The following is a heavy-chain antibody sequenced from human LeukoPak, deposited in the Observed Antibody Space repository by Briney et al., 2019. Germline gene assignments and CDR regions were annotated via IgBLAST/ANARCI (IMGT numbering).Heavy chain of an antibody. J-gene: IGHJ6*02. Sequence: GGSLRLSCAASGFTFSSYAMSWVRQAPGKGLEWVSTFSGSGGSTYYADSVKGRFTISRDNSKNTLYLQMNSLRAEDTAVYHCAKAPLGYCSGGSCYSFGMDVWGQGTTVTVSS. CDR3: AKAPLGYCSGGSCYSFGMDV. V-gene: IGHV3-23*01. D-gene: IGHD2-15*01. CDR1: GFTFSSYA. CDR2: FSGSGGST.